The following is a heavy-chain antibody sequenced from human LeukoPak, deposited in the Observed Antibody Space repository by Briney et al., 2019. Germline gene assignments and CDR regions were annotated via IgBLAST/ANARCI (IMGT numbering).Heavy chain of an antibody. CDR3: ARAVTYCSGGSCYSGLPSAY. CDR1: GFTFSSYS. CDR2: ITSDSSFI. Sequence: GGSLRLSCAASGFTFSSYSMNWVRQAPGKGLEWVSSITSDSSFIFYADSVKGRFTISRDNAKNSLYLQMNTLRAEDTAVYYCARAVTYCSGGSCYSGLPSAYWGQGTLATVSS. J-gene: IGHJ4*02. D-gene: IGHD2-15*01. V-gene: IGHV3-21*01.